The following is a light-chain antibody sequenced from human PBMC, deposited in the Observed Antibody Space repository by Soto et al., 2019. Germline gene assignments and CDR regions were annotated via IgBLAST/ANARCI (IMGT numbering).Light chain of an antibody. J-gene: IGLJ3*02. V-gene: IGLV2-14*01. CDR3: GSYTSSSTLV. CDR1: SSDVGGYNY. Sequence: QSALTQPASVSGSPGQSITISCTGTSSDVGGYNYVSWYQQHLGKAPKLMIYEVSNRPPGVSNRFSGSKSGNTASLTISGLRAEDEADYYCGSYTSSSTLVFGGGTKVTVL. CDR2: EVS.